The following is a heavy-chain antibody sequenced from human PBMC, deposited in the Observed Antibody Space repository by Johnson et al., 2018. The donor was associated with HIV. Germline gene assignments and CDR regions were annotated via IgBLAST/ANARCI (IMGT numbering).Heavy chain of an antibody. CDR3: AKSIVVVLVGDNDDAFDI. Sequence: VQLVESGGGVVQPGRSLRLSCAASGFTFSNAWMSWVRQAPGKGLEWVGRIKSKTDGGTTDYAAPVKGRFTISRDDSKNTLSLQMNNLTSEDTAVYYCAKSIVVVLVGDNDDAFDIWCQGTMVTVSS. CDR1: GFTFSNAW. D-gene: IGHD2-21*01. CDR2: IKSKTDGGTT. V-gene: IGHV3-15*01. J-gene: IGHJ3*02.